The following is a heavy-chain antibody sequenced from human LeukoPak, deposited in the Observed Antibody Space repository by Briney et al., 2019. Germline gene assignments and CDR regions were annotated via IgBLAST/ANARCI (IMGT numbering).Heavy chain of an antibody. V-gene: IGHV4-59*01. CDR3: ASALATTGGDNWFDP. CDR1: GGSTSSYY. CDR2: IYYSGST. D-gene: IGHD1-1*01. Sequence: PSETLSLTCTVSGGSTSSYYWSWIRQPPGKILELIGYIYYSGSTNYNPSLKSRVIISLDASKNHFSLKLSSVTAADTAVYYCASALATTGGDNWFDPWGQGTLVTVSS. J-gene: IGHJ5*02.